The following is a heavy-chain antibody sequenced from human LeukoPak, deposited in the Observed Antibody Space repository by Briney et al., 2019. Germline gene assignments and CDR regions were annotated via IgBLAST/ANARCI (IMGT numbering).Heavy chain of an antibody. CDR3: ARVGAVAGLDY. Sequence: ASVTVSCKASGYTFTDYYILWVRQAPGQGPEWMGWINPNSGGTNYAQNFKGRVTMTRDTSISTAYMELSRLRSDDTAVYYCARVGAVAGLDYWGQGTLVTVSS. CDR1: GYTFTDYY. J-gene: IGHJ4*02. D-gene: IGHD6-19*01. CDR2: INPNSGGT. V-gene: IGHV1-2*02.